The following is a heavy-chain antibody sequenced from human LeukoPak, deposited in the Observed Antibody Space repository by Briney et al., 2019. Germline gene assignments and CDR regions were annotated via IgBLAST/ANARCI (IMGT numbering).Heavy chain of an antibody. CDR3: ARVPGSGRSYFDY. CDR1: GGTFRSYA. D-gene: IGHD6-19*01. Sequence: SVKVSCKASGGTFRSYAISWVRQSPRQGLEWMGRIIPILGIANYAQKFQGRVTITADKSTSTAYMELSSLRSEDTAVYYCARVPGSGRSYFDYWGQGTLVTVSS. V-gene: IGHV1-69*04. CDR2: IIPILGIA. J-gene: IGHJ4*02.